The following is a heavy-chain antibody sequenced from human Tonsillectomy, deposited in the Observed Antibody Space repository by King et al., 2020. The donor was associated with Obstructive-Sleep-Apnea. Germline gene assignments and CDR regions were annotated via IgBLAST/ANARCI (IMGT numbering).Heavy chain of an antibody. V-gene: IGHV3-9*01. CDR2: ISWNSGSI. Sequence: VQLVESGGGLVQPGRSLRLSCAASGFTFDDYAMHWVRQAPGKGLEWVSGISWNSGSIGYADSVKGRFTISRDNAKISLYLQMNSLRAEDTALYYCAKELAAAEVIFDYWGQGTLVTVSS. D-gene: IGHD6-13*01. J-gene: IGHJ4*02. CDR3: AKELAAAEVIFDY. CDR1: GFTFDDYA.